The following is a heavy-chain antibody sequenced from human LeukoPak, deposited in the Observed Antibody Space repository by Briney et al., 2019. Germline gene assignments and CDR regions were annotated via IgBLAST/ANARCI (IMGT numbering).Heavy chain of an antibody. J-gene: IGHJ5*02. V-gene: IGHV3-7*01. Sequence: DSVKGRFTISRDNAKYSLYLQMNSLRVEDTAVYYCARVLGSSWANNWFDPWGQGTLVTVSS. D-gene: IGHD6-13*01. CDR3: ARVLGSSWANNWFDP.